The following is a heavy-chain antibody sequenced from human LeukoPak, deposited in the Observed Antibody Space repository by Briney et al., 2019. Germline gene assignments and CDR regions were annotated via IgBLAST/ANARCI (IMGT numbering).Heavy chain of an antibody. J-gene: IGHJ5*02. Sequence: EASVKVSCKASGYTFTSYGISWVRQAPRQGLEWMGWISAYNGNTNYAQKLQGRVTMTTDTSTSTAYMELRSLRSDDTAVYYCARGVYYYGSGRQNWFNPWGQGTLVTVSS. CDR3: ARGVYYYGSGRQNWFNP. CDR2: ISAYNGNT. CDR1: GYTFTSYG. D-gene: IGHD3-10*01. V-gene: IGHV1-18*01.